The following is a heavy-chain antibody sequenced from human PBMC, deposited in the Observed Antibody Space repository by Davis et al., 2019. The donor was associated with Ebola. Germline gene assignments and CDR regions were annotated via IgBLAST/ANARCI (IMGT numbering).Heavy chain of an antibody. CDR1: GFIFSSYA. CDR3: AKDGGTTWDYFFDS. V-gene: IGHV3-23*01. J-gene: IGHJ4*01. CDR2: ISGSADNT. Sequence: PGGSLRLSCEASGFIFSSYAMNWIRQTPGKGLEWVSTISGSADNTYYADFVKGRFTISRDNSKNTLYLEMTGLRADDTAKYYCAKDGGTTWDYFFDSWGQGVPVTVSS. D-gene: IGHD1-1*01.